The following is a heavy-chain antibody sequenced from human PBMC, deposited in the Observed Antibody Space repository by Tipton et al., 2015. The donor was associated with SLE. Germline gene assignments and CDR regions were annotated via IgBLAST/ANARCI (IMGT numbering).Heavy chain of an antibody. CDR3: AREPDY. Sequence: TLSLTCSVSGDSISTYYWSWVRQTPGKGLEWIGYIDYSGSANYNPSLKSRVAISVDASRNQFSLKLTSVTAADTAVYYCAREPDYWGQGILVAVSS. J-gene: IGHJ4*02. V-gene: IGHV4-59*01. CDR2: IDYSGSA. CDR1: GDSISTYY.